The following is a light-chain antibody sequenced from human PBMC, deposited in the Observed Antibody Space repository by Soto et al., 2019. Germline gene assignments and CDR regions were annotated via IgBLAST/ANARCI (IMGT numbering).Light chain of an antibody. V-gene: IGKV1-5*01. J-gene: IGKJ1*01. Sequence: DLQMTQSPSTLSPSVGDRITISCRASQSIGNRLAWYQQKPGTAPKVRIYDASTLESGVQLRFSGSGSGTNFILTISSLKPDDFATYYCQHYGGLWTFGLGTKVDIK. CDR2: DAS. CDR3: QHYGGLWT. CDR1: QSIGNR.